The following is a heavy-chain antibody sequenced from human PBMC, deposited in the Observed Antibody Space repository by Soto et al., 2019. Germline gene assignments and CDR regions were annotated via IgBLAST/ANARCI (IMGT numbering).Heavy chain of an antibody. Sequence: PWGTLSLTCVVPGSGISTSSYWGWVRQAGGKGLEWIGAIKHRGNSYYHSSLKSRVTMSVDTSRNQFSLSLTSVTAADTAIYYCTSEWGPSYYYDSSGFNPDSWGQGTLVTVSS. CDR3: TSEWGPSYYYDSSGFNPDS. CDR2: IKHRGNS. CDR1: GSGISTSSY. V-gene: IGHV4-38-2*01. D-gene: IGHD3-22*01. J-gene: IGHJ4*02.